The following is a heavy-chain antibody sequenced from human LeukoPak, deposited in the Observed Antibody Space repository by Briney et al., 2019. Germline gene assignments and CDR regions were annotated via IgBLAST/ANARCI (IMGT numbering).Heavy chain of an antibody. CDR3: ARSYCSSRCPNDY. D-gene: IGHD2-2*01. CDR1: GFTFSSYA. CDR2: ISYDGSDK. Sequence: GGSLRLSCAASGFTFSSYAMHWVRQAPGKGLEWVAVISYDGSDKYYADSVKGRFTISRDNSKNTLYLQMNSLRAEDTAVYYCARSYCSSRCPNDYWGQGTLVTVSS. V-gene: IGHV3-30-3*01. J-gene: IGHJ4*02.